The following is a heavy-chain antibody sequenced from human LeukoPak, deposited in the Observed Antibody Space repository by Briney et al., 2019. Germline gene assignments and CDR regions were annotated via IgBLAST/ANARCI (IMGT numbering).Heavy chain of an antibody. CDR3: ARTWGQYKFDY. V-gene: IGHV4-30-2*01. D-gene: IGHD1-14*01. Sequence: PSETLSLTCTVSGGSISSGGYYWSWIRQPPGKGLEWIGYIYHSGSTYYNPSLKSRVTISVDRSKNQFSLKLSSVTAADTAVYYCARTWGQYKFDYWGQGTLVTVSS. CDR1: GGSISSGGYY. CDR2: IYHSGST. J-gene: IGHJ4*02.